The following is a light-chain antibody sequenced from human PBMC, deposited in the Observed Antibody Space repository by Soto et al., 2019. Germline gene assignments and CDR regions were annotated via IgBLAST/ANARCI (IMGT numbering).Light chain of an antibody. J-gene: IGKJ3*01. CDR2: DTP. V-gene: IGKV3-11*01. CDR1: QSVDTY. Sequence: LTQSPAILSLSPGERATLSCTASQSVDTYIAWYQQRPGQPPRLLIHDTPHRASGVPARFRGSGSGADFTLTITCLEPEDFAVYFCQQRRNWVSFVPGTRL. CDR3: QQRRNWVS.